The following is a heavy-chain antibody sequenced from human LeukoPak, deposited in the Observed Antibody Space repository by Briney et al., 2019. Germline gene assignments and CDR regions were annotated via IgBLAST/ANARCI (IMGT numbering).Heavy chain of an antibody. CDR2: VSYTGIP. CDR1: GAPVSSNNYY. Sequence: KPSETLSLTCTVSGAPVSSNNYYWSWIRQPPGEGLEWIGYVSYTGIPTYNPSLKSRVTLSVDASKNQFSLGLTSVTAADTAVYYCARGDYYAGGGRNWFDPWGHGTLVTVSS. V-gene: IGHV4-61*01. D-gene: IGHD3-16*01. CDR3: ARGDYYAGGGRNWFDP. J-gene: IGHJ5*02.